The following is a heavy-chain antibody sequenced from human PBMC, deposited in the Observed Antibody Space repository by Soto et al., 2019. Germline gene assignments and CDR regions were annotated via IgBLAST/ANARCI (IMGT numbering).Heavy chain of an antibody. CDR3: AGTTSLQSYYMDV. Sequence: SQTLSLTCVISGDSVSSNSAAWNWIRQSPSGGLEWLGRTYYRSRWYNDYAVSVRSRITINPDTSKNQFSLHLNSVTPEDTAVYYCAGTTSLQSYYMDVWGKGTTVTVSS. CDR1: GDSVSSNSAA. V-gene: IGHV6-1*01. D-gene: IGHD1-7*01. CDR2: TYYRSRWYN. J-gene: IGHJ6*03.